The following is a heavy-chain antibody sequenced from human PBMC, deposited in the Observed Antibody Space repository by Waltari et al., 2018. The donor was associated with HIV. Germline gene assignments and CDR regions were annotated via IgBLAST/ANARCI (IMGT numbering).Heavy chain of an antibody. CDR1: GFTFSSYW. V-gene: IGHV3-7*01. J-gene: IGHJ3*02. D-gene: IGHD6-13*01. Sequence: EVQLVESGGGLVQPGGSLRLSCAASGFTFSSYWMSWVRQAPGKGLEWVANIKQDGSEKYYVDSVKGRFTISRDNAKNSLYLQMNSLRAEDTAVYYCARDATSSSWYWDSANIWGQGTMVTVSS. CDR2: IKQDGSEK. CDR3: ARDATSSSWYWDSANI.